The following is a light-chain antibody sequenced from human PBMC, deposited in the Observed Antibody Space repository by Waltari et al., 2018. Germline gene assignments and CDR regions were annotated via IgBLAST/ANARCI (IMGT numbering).Light chain of an antibody. CDR3: GQGRNVPDS. CDR1: QSLVHSDGRTY. V-gene: IGKV2-30*02. Sequence: DVVMTQSPLSLSVTPGQPASISCRSSQSLVHSDGRTYLTWLHQKPGQPPRRLIYRVSNRDSGVPDRVSGSGAGTDFTLKISRVEAEDVGGYCCGQGRNVPDSFGQGTKVDIK. CDR2: RVS. J-gene: IGKJ2*03.